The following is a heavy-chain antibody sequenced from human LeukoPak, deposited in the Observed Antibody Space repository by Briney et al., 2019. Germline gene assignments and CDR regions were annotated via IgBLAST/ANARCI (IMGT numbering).Heavy chain of an antibody. D-gene: IGHD5-12*01. CDR1: GYNFVGYY. J-gene: IGHJ1*01. V-gene: IGHV1-2*02. Sequence: ASVKVSCKASGYNFVGYYLHWVRQAPGLGLEWMAWIDPYTGNTHYAQKFQGRITVTRDTSLSTTYMELNWLTSDDTALYYCAREYSASEHWGQGTLVTVSS. CDR3: AREYSASEH. CDR2: IDPYTGNT.